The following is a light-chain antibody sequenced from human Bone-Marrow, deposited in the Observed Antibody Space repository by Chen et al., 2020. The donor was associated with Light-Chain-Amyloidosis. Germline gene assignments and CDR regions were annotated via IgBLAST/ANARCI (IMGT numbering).Light chain of an antibody. Sequence: SYVLTQPSSVSVAPGQTATIACGGNNIGSTSVHWYQQTPGQAPLLVVYDDCDRPSGIPERLSGSNSGNTATLTISRVEAGDEADYYGQVWDRSSDRPVFGGGTKLTVL. CDR3: QVWDRSSDRPV. V-gene: IGLV3-21*02. J-gene: IGLJ3*02. CDR1: NIGSTS. CDR2: DDC.